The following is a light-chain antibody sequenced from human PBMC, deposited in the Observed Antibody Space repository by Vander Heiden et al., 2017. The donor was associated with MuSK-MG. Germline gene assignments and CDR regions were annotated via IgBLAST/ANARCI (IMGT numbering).Light chain of an antibody. Sequence: EIVMTQSPATLSVSPGDRATLSCRASQSVSSNLAWYQQKPGQAPRLLISGASTRATGIQARFSGSGSGTEFTLTISSLQSEDFAVYYCLHYNNWPHTFGQGTKLEIK. J-gene: IGKJ2*01. CDR2: GAS. V-gene: IGKV3-15*01. CDR1: QSVSSN. CDR3: LHYNNWPHT.